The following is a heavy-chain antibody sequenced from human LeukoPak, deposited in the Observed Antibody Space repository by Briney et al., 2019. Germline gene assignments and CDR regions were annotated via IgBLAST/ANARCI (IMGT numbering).Heavy chain of an antibody. J-gene: IGHJ1*01. CDR3: ARIPRYCTNGVCVQH. V-gene: IGHV4-31*03. Sequence: SQTLSLTSTLSGGSITGGGYYWSWIRHHPGKCLEWIGYIYYSGSTYYNPSLKSRVTISVDTSKNQFSLKLSSVTAADTAVYYCARIPRYCTNGVCVQHWGQGTLVTVSS. CDR1: GGSITGGGYY. CDR2: IYYSGST. D-gene: IGHD2-8*01.